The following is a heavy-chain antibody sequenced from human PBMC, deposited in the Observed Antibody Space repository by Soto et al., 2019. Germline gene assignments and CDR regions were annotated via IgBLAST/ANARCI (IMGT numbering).Heavy chain of an antibody. V-gene: IGHV4-34*01. CDR2: VNRGGRT. J-gene: IGHJ4*02. D-gene: IGHD1-1*01. CDR3: ARLQLVHKVIDY. Sequence: PSETLSLTCGLSGAAFSDYTWSWVRQAPGGGLHWIGEVNRGGRTKYSPSLKSRVTMSLDMSKKQISLNLSSVTTADTATYFCARLQLVHKVIDYWGQGTLVTVSS. CDR1: GAAFSDYT.